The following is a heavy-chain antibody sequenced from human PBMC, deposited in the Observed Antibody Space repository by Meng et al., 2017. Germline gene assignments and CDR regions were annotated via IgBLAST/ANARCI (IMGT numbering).Heavy chain of an antibody. Sequence: GESLKISCAASGFTFSSYSMNWVRQAPGKGLEWVSGINWNGGSTGYADSVKGRFTISRDNAKNSLYLQMNSLRAEDTALYYCARAGLSSGWSRELDYWGQGTLVTVSS. CDR3: ARAGLSSGWSRELDY. V-gene: IGHV3-20*04. D-gene: IGHD6-19*01. J-gene: IGHJ4*02. CDR2: INWNGGST. CDR1: GFTFSSYS.